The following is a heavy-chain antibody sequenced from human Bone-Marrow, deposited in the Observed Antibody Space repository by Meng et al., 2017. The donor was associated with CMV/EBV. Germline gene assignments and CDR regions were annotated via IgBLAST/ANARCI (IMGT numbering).Heavy chain of an antibody. J-gene: IGHJ4*02. D-gene: IGHD3-3*01. CDR1: GGSISSSNYY. CDR3: ARKSRYYDFWSGQVY. V-gene: IGHV4-39*07. Sequence: GSLRLSCTVSGGSISSSNYYWGWIRQPPGKGLEWIGTIYYSGSTYYNPSLKSRVTISVDTSKNQFSLKLSSVTAADTAVYYCARKSRYYDFWSGQVYWGQGTLVTVS. CDR2: IYYSGST.